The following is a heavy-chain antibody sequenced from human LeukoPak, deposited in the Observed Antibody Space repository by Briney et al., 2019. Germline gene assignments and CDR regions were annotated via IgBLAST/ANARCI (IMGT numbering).Heavy chain of an antibody. CDR2: IWYDGSNK. J-gene: IGHJ4*02. CDR3: AKDGGSSSGWLKYYFDY. CDR1: GFTFSSYG. Sequence: GGSLRLSCAASGFTFSSYGMHWVRQAPGKGLEWVAVIWYDGSNKYYADSVKGRFTISGDNSKNTLYLQMNSLRAEDTAVYYCAKDGGSSSGWLKYYFDYWGQGTLVTVSS. D-gene: IGHD6-19*01. V-gene: IGHV3-33*06.